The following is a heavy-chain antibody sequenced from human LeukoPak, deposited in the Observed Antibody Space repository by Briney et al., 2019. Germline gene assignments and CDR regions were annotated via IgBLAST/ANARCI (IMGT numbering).Heavy chain of an antibody. CDR1: GFTFSSYA. J-gene: IGHJ4*02. D-gene: IGHD1-20*01. CDR2: ISGSGGST. CDR3: AKNLYNWNLAFIFDY. V-gene: IGHV3-23*01. Sequence: PGGSLRLSCAASGFTFSSYAMSWVRQAPGKGLEWVSAISGSGGSTYYADSVKGRSTISRDNSKNTLYLQMNSLRAEDTAVYYCAKNLYNWNLAFIFDYWGQGTLVTVSS.